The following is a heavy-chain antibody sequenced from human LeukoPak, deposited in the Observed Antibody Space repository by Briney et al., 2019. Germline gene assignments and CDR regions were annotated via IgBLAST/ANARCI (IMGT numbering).Heavy chain of an antibody. D-gene: IGHD2-8*01. CDR2: MNSRGDT. Sequence: SETLSLTCTVSGGSIRSYHWSWIRQSPGKALEWIAHMNSRGDTKYNPSLKSRVTISMDTPKNKFSLKVSSVTDADTALYFCARTTSNGSADYWGQGTQVTVSA. CDR1: GGSIRSYH. V-gene: IGHV4-59*08. CDR3: ARTTSNGSADY. J-gene: IGHJ4*02.